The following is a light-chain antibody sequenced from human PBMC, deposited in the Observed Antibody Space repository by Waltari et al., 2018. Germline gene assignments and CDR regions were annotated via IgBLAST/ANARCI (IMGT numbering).Light chain of an antibody. CDR1: NIGSKS. CDR2: ADS. CDR3: QVWDSRTDLRV. V-gene: IGLV3-21*02. Sequence: SYELTQPRSVSVSPGQTARITCGGRNIGSKSVQWYQQKPPQAPVLVLYADSERPSGIPERFSGSNSGNTATLTISGVEAGDEADYYLQVWDSRTDLRVFGGGTRLTVL. J-gene: IGLJ3*02.